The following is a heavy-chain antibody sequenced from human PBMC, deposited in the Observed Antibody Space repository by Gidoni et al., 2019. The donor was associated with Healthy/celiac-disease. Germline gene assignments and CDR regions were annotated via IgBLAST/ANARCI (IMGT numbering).Heavy chain of an antibody. CDR3: ARETVAGPGEFDY. CDR1: GFTFSSYW. V-gene: IGHV3-7*01. Sequence: EVQLVESGGGLVQHGGSLRLSCAASGFTFSSYWMSWVRQAPGKGLEWVDNIKQDGSEKYYVDSVKGRFTISRDNAKNSLYLQMNSLRAEDTAVYYCARETVAGPGEFDYWGQGTLVTVSS. J-gene: IGHJ4*02. CDR2: IKQDGSEK. D-gene: IGHD6-19*01.